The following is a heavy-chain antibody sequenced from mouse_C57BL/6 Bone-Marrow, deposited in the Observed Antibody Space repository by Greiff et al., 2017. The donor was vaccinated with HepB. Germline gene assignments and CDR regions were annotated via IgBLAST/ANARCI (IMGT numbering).Heavy chain of an antibody. D-gene: IGHD1-1*01. Sequence: EVQLQQSGAELVRPGASVKLSCTASGFNIKDDYMHWVKQRPEQGLEWIGWIDPENGDTEYASKFQGKATITADTSSNTAYLQLSSLTSEDTAVYYCTTAITTVFFDYWGQGTTLTVSS. CDR3: TTAITTVFFDY. CDR1: GFNIKDDY. V-gene: IGHV14-4*01. J-gene: IGHJ2*01. CDR2: IDPENGDT.